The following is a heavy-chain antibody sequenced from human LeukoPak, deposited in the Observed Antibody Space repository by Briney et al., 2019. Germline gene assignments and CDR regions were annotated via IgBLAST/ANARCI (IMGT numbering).Heavy chain of an antibody. CDR1: GFTFSSYA. D-gene: IGHD1-26*01. Sequence: GSLRLSCAASGFTFSSYAMSWVRQPPGKGLEWIGYIYYTGITNYNPSLKSRVTISVDTSKNEISLKLNSVTAADTAVYFCARDGGMVGTSLDMDVWGQGTTVTVSS. CDR2: IYYTGIT. V-gene: IGHV4-59*01. J-gene: IGHJ6*02. CDR3: ARDGGMVGTSLDMDV.